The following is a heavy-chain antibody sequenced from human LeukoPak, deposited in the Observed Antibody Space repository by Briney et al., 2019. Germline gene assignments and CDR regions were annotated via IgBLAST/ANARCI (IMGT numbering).Heavy chain of an antibody. CDR2: ISYDGSNK. CDR3: ATNTAMVTGYYHYYMDV. D-gene: IGHD5-18*01. CDR1: GFTFSSHA. V-gene: IGHV3-30*04. J-gene: IGHJ6*03. Sequence: GGSLRLSCAASGFTFSSHAIHWVRQAPGKGLEWVAVISYDGSNKYYADSVKGRFTVSRGNSKNTLYLQVNSLRAEDTAVYYCATNTAMVTGYYHYYMDVWGKGTTVTVSS.